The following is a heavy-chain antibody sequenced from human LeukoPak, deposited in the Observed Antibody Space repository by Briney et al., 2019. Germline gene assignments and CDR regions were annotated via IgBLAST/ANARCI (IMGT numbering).Heavy chain of an antibody. D-gene: IGHD6-13*01. CDR2: IFYSGST. CDR3: ARNWRGSSWYWFDP. J-gene: IGHJ5*02. V-gene: IGHV4-39*07. Sequence: SETLSLTCTVSGGSISTSNYYWGWIRQPPGKGLEWIGSIFYSGSTYYNPSLKSRVTISVDTSKNQFSLKLSSVTAADTAVYYCARNWRGSSWYWFDPWGQGTLVTVSS. CDR1: GGSISTSNYY.